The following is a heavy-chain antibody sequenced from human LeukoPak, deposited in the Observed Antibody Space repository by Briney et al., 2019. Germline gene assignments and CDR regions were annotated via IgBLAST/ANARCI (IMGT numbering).Heavy chain of an antibody. CDR1: GGTFSSYA. D-gene: IGHD1-26*01. CDR3: ARDLVVGATSSHWFDP. J-gene: IGHJ5*02. CDR2: IIPILGIA. Sequence: SVKVSCKASGGTFSSYAISWVRQAPGQGLEWMGRIIPILGIANYAQKFQGRVTITADKSTSTAYMELSSLRSEDTAVYYCARDLVVGATSSHWFDPWGQGTLVTVSS. V-gene: IGHV1-69*04.